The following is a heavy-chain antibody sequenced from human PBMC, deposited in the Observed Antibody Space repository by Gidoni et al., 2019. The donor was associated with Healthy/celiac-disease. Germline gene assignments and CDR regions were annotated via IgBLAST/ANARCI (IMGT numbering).Heavy chain of an antibody. CDR3: ASRDYGDLPYYYYYYMDV. J-gene: IGHJ6*03. D-gene: IGHD4-17*01. Sequence: QLQLQESGPGLVKPSETLSLTCTVTGGSISSSSYYWGWIRQPPGKGLEWIGSIYYSGSTYYNPSLQSRVTISVDTSKNQFSLKLSSVTAADTAVYYCASRDYGDLPYYYYYYMDVWGKGTTVTVSS. CDR2: IYYSGST. CDR1: GGSISSSSYY. V-gene: IGHV4-39*01.